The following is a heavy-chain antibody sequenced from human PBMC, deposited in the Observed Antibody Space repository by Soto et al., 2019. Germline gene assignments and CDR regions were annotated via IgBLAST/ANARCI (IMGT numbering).Heavy chain of an antibody. CDR2: IYYSGDT. J-gene: IGHJ4*02. CDR3: AREGGDIVQVQYY. Sequence: PSETLSLTCSVSGASINRGDYYWSWIRQSPGRGLEWIGSIYYSGDTNYNPSLGSRVTMSVDTSKNQFFLDLHSVAAADAAVYFCAREGGDIVQVQYYWGQGSLATVSS. V-gene: IGHV4-30-4*01. CDR1: GASINRGDYY. D-gene: IGHD2-15*01.